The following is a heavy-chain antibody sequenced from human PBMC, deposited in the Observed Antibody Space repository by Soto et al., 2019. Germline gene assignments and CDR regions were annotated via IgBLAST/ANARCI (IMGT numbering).Heavy chain of an antibody. CDR2: INAGNGNT. V-gene: IGHV1-3*01. CDR3: AREYGMDV. J-gene: IGHJ6*02. Sequence: ASVKVSCKASGYTFTSYAIHWVRQAPGPRLEWMGWINAGNGNTHYSQKFQGRVTITRDTSASIAYMELSSLTGDDTAVYYCAREYGMDVWGQGTTVTVSS. CDR1: GYTFTSYA.